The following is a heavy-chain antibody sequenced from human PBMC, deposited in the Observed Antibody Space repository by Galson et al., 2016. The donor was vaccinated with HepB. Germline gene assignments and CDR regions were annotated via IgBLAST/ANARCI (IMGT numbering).Heavy chain of an antibody. D-gene: IGHD3-10*01. CDR2: ISGSRSYI. J-gene: IGHJ5*02. CDR3: TYGHYGT. CDR1: GFTLSTRYN. Sequence: SLRLSCAAFGFTLSTRYNMNWVRQAPGKGLEWVASISGSRSYIIYADSVKGRFTISRDDAKNSLYLQMYSLTAEDTAVYYCTYGHYGTWGQGTLVTVSS. V-gene: IGHV3-21*06.